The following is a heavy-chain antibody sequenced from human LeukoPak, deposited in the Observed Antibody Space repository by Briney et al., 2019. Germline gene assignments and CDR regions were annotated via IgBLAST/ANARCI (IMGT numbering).Heavy chain of an antibody. D-gene: IGHD3-10*01. J-gene: IGHJ6*02. CDR2: ISSSSSYI. V-gene: IGHV3-21*01. Sequence: PGGSLRLSCAASGFTFSSYSMNWVRQAPGKGLEWVSSISSSSSYIYYADSVKGRFTISRDNAKNSLYLQMNSLRAEDTAVYYCARGHGSGSYYTYYYYYHGMDVWGQGTTVTVSS. CDR1: GFTFSSYS. CDR3: ARGHGSGSYYTYYYYYHGMDV.